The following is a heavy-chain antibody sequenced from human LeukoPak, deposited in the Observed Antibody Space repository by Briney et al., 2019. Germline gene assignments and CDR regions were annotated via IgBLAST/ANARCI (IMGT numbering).Heavy chain of an antibody. CDR1: GFTFDDYA. CDR2: ISWNSGSI. Sequence: PGGSLRLSCAASGFTFDDYAMHWVRQAPGKGLEWVSGISWNSGSIGYADSVKGRFTISRDNAKNSLYLQMNSLRAEDTALYYCAKDPGLAATAPNYYGMDVRGQGTTVTVSS. CDR3: AKDPGLAATAPNYYGMDV. J-gene: IGHJ6*02. D-gene: IGHD6-6*01. V-gene: IGHV3-9*01.